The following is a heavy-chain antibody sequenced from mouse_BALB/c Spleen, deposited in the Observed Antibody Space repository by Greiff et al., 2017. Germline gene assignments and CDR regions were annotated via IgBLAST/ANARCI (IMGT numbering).Heavy chain of an antibody. V-gene: IGHV1-7*01. Sequence: VQLQESGAELAKPGASVKMSCKASGYTFTSYWIHWVKQRPGQGLEWIGYINPSTGYTEYNQKFKDKATLTADKSSSTAYMQLSSLTSEDSAVYYCARRGLYYAMDYWGQGTSVTVSS. J-gene: IGHJ4*01. D-gene: IGHD1-1*02. CDR3: ARRGLYYAMDY. CDR2: INPSTGYT. CDR1: GYTFTSYW.